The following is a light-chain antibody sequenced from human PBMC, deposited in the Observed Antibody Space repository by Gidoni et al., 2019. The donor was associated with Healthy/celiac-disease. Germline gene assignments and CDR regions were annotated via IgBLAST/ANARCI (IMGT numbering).Light chain of an antibody. J-gene: IGKJ1*01. Sequence: DIQMTQSPSSLSASVGDRVTITCRASQSISSYLNWYQQKPGKAPKLLIYAASSLQSGVPSMFSGSRSGTDFTLTIISLQPEDFATYYCQQSYSTPPTFXXXTKVEIK. CDR2: AAS. V-gene: IGKV1-39*01. CDR1: QSISSY. CDR3: QQSYSTPPT.